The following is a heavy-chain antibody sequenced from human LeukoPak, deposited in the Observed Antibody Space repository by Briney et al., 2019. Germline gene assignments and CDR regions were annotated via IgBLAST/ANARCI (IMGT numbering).Heavy chain of an antibody. D-gene: IGHD6-6*01. J-gene: IGHJ4*02. CDR3: ARLSIAARPNFDY. Sequence: PGESLKISCKGSGYSFTSYWIGWVRQMPGKGLEWMGIICPGDSDTRYSPSFQGQVTMSSDKSIRTAYLQWSSLKASDTAMYYCARLSIAARPNFDYWGQGTLVTVSS. CDR1: GYSFTSYW. V-gene: IGHV5-51*01. CDR2: ICPGDSDT.